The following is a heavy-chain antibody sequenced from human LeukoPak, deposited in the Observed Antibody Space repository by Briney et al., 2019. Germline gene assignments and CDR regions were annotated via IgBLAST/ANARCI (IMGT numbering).Heavy chain of an antibody. J-gene: IGHJ4*02. CDR2: LYSDGNT. CDR1: GFTVITND. CDR3: ARGVEPLAANTLAY. V-gene: IGHV3-53*01. Sequence: GGSLRFSCAASGFTVITNDMTWVRQAPGQGLEWVSVLYSDGNTKYADSVQGRFTISRDNSKNTLYLEMNSLGPDDTAVYYCARGVEPLAANTLAYWGQGTLVTVSS. D-gene: IGHD1-14*01.